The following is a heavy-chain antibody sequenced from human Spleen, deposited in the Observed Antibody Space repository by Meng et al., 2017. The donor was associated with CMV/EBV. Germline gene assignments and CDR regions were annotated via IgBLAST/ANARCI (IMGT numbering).Heavy chain of an antibody. CDR2: ISSSSSYI. V-gene: IGHV3-21*01. CDR1: GFTFSSYS. J-gene: IGHJ6*02. D-gene: IGHD3-10*01. Sequence: GESLKISCAASGFTFSSYSMNWVRQAPGKGLEWVSSISSSSSYIYYADSVKGRFTISRDNAKNSLYLQMNSLRAEDTAVYYCASFKSGYLDVWGQGTTVTVS. CDR3: ASFKSGYLDV.